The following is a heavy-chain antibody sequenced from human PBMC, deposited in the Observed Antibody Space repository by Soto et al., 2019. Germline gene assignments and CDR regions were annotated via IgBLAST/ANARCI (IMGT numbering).Heavy chain of an antibody. CDR2: GLRHEFV. Sequence: QVQLQESGPGLVKPSETLSLTCTVSGGSISDLYLSWTRQPPGKGLEWIGYGLRHEFVGTNPSLTNRVTISVDMSKGQFSLRLNSVTAADTAVYYCVAGPDHAKSAYWGQGTLVTVSS. CDR3: VAGPDHAKSAY. CDR1: GGSISDLY. J-gene: IGHJ4*01. V-gene: IGHV4-59*11.